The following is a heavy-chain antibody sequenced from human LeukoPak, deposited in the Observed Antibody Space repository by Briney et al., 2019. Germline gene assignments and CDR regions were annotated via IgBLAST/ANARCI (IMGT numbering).Heavy chain of an antibody. V-gene: IGHV4-30-4*01. CDR1: GGSISSGDYY. CDR2: IYYSGTT. J-gene: IGHJ4*02. Sequence: PSQTLSLTCTVSGGSISSGDYYWTWIRQPPGKGLEYIGYIYYSGTTYYNPSLKSRITMSVDMSANQFSLRLTSVSAADTAVYYCTRAYWIGFHFDSWGQGILVSVSS. CDR3: TRAYWIGFHFDS. D-gene: IGHD3-3*01.